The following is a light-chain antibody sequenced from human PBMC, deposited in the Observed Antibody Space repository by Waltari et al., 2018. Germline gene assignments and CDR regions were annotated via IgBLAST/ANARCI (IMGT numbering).Light chain of an antibody. CDR3: QQHGTLPAT. V-gene: IGKV3-20*01. J-gene: IGKJ1*01. CDR2: RAS. Sequence: EIVLTQSPGTASLSPGERVTLSCRASQSVGSSSLAWYQQKPGQVPRVVIYRASRRATGIPDRFSCSGSGTDFSLTISRLEPEDFAVYYCQQHGTLPATFGQGTKVEIK. CDR1: QSVGSSS.